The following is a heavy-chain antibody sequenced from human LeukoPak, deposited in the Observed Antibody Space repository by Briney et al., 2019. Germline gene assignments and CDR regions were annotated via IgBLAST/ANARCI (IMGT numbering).Heavy chain of an antibody. CDR1: GLTFSTYW. J-gene: IGHJ4*02. CDR3: ATGWAAHDY. D-gene: IGHD1-26*01. Sequence: PGGSLRLSCAASGLTFSTYWMSWVRRAPGKGLVWVANMNQDGSEKYYVDSVKGRFTISRDNAKSSLYLQMNSLRAEDTAVYYCATGWAAHDYWGQGTLVTVSS. CDR2: MNQDGSEK. V-gene: IGHV3-7*01.